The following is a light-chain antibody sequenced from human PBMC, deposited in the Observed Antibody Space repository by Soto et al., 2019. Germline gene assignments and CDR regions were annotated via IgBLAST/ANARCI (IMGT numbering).Light chain of an antibody. CDR1: QGISNW. Sequence: DIQMTQSPSSVSASVGDRVTITCRSSQGISNWLAWYQQKPGKAPSLLIHAASSLQSGVPSRFSGSGYGTDFTLTISSLQPEDFATYFCQQANSHPVTFGHGTKVDIK. CDR3: QQANSHPVT. V-gene: IGKV1-12*01. CDR2: AAS. J-gene: IGKJ3*01.